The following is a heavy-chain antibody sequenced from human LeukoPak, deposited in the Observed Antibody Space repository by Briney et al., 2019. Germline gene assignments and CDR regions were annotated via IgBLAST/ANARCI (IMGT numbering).Heavy chain of an antibody. CDR3: ARRAYSSTWTPDY. V-gene: IGHV4-59*01. D-gene: IGHD6-19*01. CDR2: IYYSGST. Sequence: SETLSLTCTVSGGSISSYYWSWIRQPPGKGLEWIGYIYYSGSTNYNPSLKSRVTISVDTSKNQFSLKLSSVTAADTAVYYCARRAYSSTWTPDYWGQGTLVTVSS. J-gene: IGHJ4*02. CDR1: GGSISSYY.